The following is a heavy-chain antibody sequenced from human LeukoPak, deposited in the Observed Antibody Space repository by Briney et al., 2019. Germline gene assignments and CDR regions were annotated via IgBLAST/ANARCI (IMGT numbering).Heavy chain of an antibody. CDR3: ARDGRAPYYDFWSGYGFDY. CDR1: GYTLTELS. J-gene: IGHJ4*02. CDR2: IIPIFGTA. Sequence: ASVKVSCKVSGYTLTELSMHWVRQAPGKGLEWMGGIIPIFGTANYAQKFQGRVTITADESTSTAYMELSSLRSEDTAVYYCARDGRAPYYDFWSGYGFDYWGQGTLVTVSS. D-gene: IGHD3-3*01. V-gene: IGHV1-69*13.